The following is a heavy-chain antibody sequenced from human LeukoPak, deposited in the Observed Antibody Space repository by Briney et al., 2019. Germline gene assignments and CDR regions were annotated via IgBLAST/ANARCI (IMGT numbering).Heavy chain of an antibody. CDR2: INHSGST. D-gene: IGHD2-2*01. J-gene: IGHJ3*01. V-gene: IGHV4-34*01. CDR1: GGSFSGYY. Sequence: SETLSLTCAVYGGSFSGYYWSWIRQPPGKGLEWIGEINHSGSTNYNPSLKSRVTISVDTSKNQFSLRLISVTAADTAVYYCARSGRKNIVVVPAAKKTFDVWGQGTMATVSS. CDR3: ARSGRKNIVVVPAAKKTFDV.